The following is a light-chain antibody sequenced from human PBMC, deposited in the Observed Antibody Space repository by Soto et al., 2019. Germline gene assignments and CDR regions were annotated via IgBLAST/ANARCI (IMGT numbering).Light chain of an antibody. CDR1: TSVSSY. Sequence: EIVLTQSPGTLSLFPGERATLSCRASTSVSSYLAWYQQKSGQAPRLLIYGASSRASGIPDRFSGSGSGTDFTLTISRVEPEDFAVYYCQQYGSSLTFGQGTKVEIK. J-gene: IGKJ1*01. V-gene: IGKV3-20*01. CDR3: QQYGSSLT. CDR2: GAS.